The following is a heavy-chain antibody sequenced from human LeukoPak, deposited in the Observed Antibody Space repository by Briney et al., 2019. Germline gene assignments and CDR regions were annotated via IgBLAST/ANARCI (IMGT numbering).Heavy chain of an antibody. V-gene: IGHV1-69*13. D-gene: IGHD2-21*02. CDR2: IIPIFGTA. CDR1: GGTFSSYA. Sequence: GASVKVSCKASGGTFSSYAISWVRQAPGQGLEWMGGIIPIFGTANYVQKFQGRVTITADESTSTAYMELSSLRSEDTAVYYCARSLAYCGGDCYFDYWGQGTLVTVSS. J-gene: IGHJ4*02. CDR3: ARSLAYCGGDCYFDY.